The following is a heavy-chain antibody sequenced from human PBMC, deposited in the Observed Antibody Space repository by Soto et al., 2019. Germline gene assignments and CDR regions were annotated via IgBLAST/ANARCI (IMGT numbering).Heavy chain of an antibody. D-gene: IGHD6-13*01. Sequence: LRLSCAASGFTSSSYSMNWVRQAPGKGLEWVSSISSSSSYIYYADSVKGRFTISRDNAKNSLYLQMNSLRAEDTAVYYCARSSSWNFDYWGQGTLVTVSS. V-gene: IGHV3-21*01. CDR1: GFTSSSYS. CDR2: ISSSSSYI. J-gene: IGHJ4*02. CDR3: ARSSSWNFDY.